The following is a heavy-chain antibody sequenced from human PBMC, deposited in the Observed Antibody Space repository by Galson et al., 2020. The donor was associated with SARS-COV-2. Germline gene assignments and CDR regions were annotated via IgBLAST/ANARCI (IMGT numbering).Heavy chain of an antibody. CDR3: ARASLWFGELEIDWFDP. CDR1: GGSISSSSYY. V-gene: IGHV4-39*01. Sequence: SETLSLTCTVSGGSISSSSYYWGWIRQPPGKGLEWIGSIYYSGSTYYNPSLKSRVTISVDTSKNQFSLKLSSVTAADTAVYYCARASLWFGELEIDWFDPWGQGTLVTVSS. CDR2: IYYSGST. D-gene: IGHD3-10*01. J-gene: IGHJ5*02.